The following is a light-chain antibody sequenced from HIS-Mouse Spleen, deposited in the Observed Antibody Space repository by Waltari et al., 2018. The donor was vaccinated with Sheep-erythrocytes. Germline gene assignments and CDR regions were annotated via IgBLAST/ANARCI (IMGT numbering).Light chain of an antibody. CDR2: RNN. J-gene: IGLJ3*02. V-gene: IGLV1-47*01. CDR1: SSHIGSNY. CDR3: AAWDDSLSGPV. Sequence: QSVLTQPPSASGTPGQRVTIPCSGSSSHIGSNYVYWYQQLPGTAPKLLIHRNNQRPSGVPDRFSGSKSGTSASLAISGLRSEDEADYYCAAWDDSLSGPVFGGGTKLTVL.